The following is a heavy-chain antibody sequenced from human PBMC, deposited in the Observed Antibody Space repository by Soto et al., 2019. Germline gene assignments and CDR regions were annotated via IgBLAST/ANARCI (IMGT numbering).Heavy chain of an antibody. CDR1: GFTFSSYW. CDR2: IKQDGSEK. D-gene: IGHD3-3*01. Sequence: EVQLVESGGGLVQPGGSLRLSCAASGFTFSSYWMSWVRQAPGKGLEWVANIKQDGSEKYYVDSVKGRFTISRDNAENSLYLQMNSLRAEDTAVYYCARGHTIFWSGYYANYYYYMDVWGKGTTVTVSS. J-gene: IGHJ6*03. V-gene: IGHV3-7*01. CDR3: ARGHTIFWSGYYANYYYYMDV.